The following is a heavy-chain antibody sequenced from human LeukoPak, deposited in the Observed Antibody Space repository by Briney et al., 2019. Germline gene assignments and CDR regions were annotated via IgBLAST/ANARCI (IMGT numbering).Heavy chain of an antibody. V-gene: IGHV4-34*01. Sequence: PSETLSLTCAVYGGSFGGYYWSWIRQPPGKGLEWIGEINHSGSTNYNPSLKSRVTISVDTSKNQFSLKLTSVTAADTAVYYCARDLVVVVPAAILHAFDIWGQGTMVTVSS. J-gene: IGHJ3*02. D-gene: IGHD2-2*02. CDR3: ARDLVVVVPAAILHAFDI. CDR2: INHSGST. CDR1: GGSFGGYY.